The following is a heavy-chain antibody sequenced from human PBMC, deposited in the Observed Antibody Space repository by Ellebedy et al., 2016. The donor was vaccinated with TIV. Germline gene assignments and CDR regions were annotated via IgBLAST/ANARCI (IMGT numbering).Heavy chain of an antibody. CDR2: ISYSGST. Sequence: MPSETLSLTCTVSGGSISSYYWSWIRQPPGKGLEWIGYISYSGSTNYNPSLKSRVSISVDTSKHQLSLRLTSVTAADTAVYYCARVVWQQPVSYAFDIWGQGTMVTVSS. CDR1: GGSISSYY. CDR3: ARVVWQQPVSYAFDI. D-gene: IGHD6-13*01. V-gene: IGHV4-59*01. J-gene: IGHJ3*02.